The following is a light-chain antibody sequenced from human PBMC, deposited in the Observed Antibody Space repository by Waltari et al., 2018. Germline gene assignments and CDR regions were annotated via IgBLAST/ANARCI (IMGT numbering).Light chain of an antibody. J-gene: IGKJ4*01. CDR1: PSVSSSY. V-gene: IGKV3-20*01. Sequence: EIVLTQSPGTLSLSPGERATLSCRASPSVSSSYLAWYQQKPGQAPRLLIYGASSRATGIPDRFRGSGSGTDFTLTISRLEPEDFAVYYCQQYGSSPLTFGGGTKVEIK. CDR3: QQYGSSPLT. CDR2: GAS.